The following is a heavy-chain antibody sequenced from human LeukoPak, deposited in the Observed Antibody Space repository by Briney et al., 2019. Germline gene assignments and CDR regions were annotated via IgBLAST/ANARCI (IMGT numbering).Heavy chain of an antibody. Sequence: SETLSLTCTVSGGSISDYYWSWIRQSPGKGLEWIGYIYYSGSTHYNPSLKSRVTISVDTSKNQFSLRLSSVTAADTAVYYCARSYCSGGTCYSSEVNWFDPWGQGTLVTVSS. CDR2: IYYSGST. CDR1: GGSISDYY. V-gene: IGHV4-59*08. D-gene: IGHD2-15*01. CDR3: ARSYCSGGTCYSSEVNWFDP. J-gene: IGHJ5*02.